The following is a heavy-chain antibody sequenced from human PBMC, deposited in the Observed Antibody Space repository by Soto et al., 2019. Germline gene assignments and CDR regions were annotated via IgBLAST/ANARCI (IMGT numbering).Heavy chain of an antibody. V-gene: IGHV1-2*02. CDR3: ARDRYYYDSSGYYVVSVYGMDV. CDR2: INPNSGGT. J-gene: IGHJ6*02. D-gene: IGHD3-22*01. CDR1: GYTFTGYY. Sequence: ASVKVSCKASGYTFTGYYMHWVRQAPGQGLEWMGWINPNSGGTNYAQKFQGRVTMTRDTSISTAYMELSRLRSDDAAVYYCARDRYYYDSSGYYVVSVYGMDVWGQGTTVTVSS.